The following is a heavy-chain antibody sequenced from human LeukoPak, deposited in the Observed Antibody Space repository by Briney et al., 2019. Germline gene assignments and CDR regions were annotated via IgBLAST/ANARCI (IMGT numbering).Heavy chain of an antibody. J-gene: IGHJ5*02. Sequence: SETLSLTCTVSGGSISSGDYYWSWIRQPPGKGLEWIGYIYYSGSTYYNPSLKSRVTISVDTSENQFSLKLSSVTAADTAGYYGPRGNSGVKAAAVTPNNWSTPGGQETL. D-gene: IGHD6-13*01. V-gene: IGHV4-30-4*01. CDR2: IYYSGST. CDR1: GGSISSGDYY. CDR3: PRGNSGVKAAAVTPNNWSTP.